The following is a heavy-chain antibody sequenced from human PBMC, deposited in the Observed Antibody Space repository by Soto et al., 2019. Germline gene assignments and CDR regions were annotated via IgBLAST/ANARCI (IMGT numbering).Heavy chain of an antibody. CDR1: GFTFSSYG. D-gene: IGHD5-12*01. CDR3: AKAPFVDIVATISPYYYYYYGMDV. CDR2: ISYDGSNK. J-gene: IGHJ6*02. V-gene: IGHV3-30*18. Sequence: PGGSLRLSCAASGFTFSSYGMHWVRQAPGKGLEWVAVISYDGSNKYYADSVKGRFTISRDNSKNTLYLQMNSLRAEDTAVYYCAKAPFVDIVATISPYYYYYYGMDVWGQGTTVTVSS.